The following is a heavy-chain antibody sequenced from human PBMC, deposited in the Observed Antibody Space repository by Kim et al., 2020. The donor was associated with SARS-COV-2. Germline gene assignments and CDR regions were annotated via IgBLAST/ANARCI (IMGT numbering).Heavy chain of an antibody. D-gene: IGHD3-22*01. CDR3: ARLLDYDSSGYYLQDYYYYGMDV. Sequence: SQTLSLTCAISGDSVSSNSAAWNWISQSPSRGLEWLGRTYYRSKWYNDYAVSVKSRITINPDTSKNQFSLQLNSVTPEDTAVYYCARLLDYDSSGYYLQDYYYYGMDVWGQGTTVTVSS. V-gene: IGHV6-1*01. CDR2: TYYRSKWYN. CDR1: GDSVSSNSAA. J-gene: IGHJ6*02.